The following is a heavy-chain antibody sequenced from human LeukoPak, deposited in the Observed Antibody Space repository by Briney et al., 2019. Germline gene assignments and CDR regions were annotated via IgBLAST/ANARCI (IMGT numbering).Heavy chain of an antibody. V-gene: IGHV1-46*01. J-gene: IGHJ4*02. Sequence: ASVKVSCKASGYSFTTYYMHWMRQAPGQGLEWMGTMNPRGGSTNYAQKFQGRVTMIRDPSTSTVYMGLSSLRFEDTAVYYCARVDDYGGNSVGYWGQGTLVTVSS. CDR3: ARVDDYGGNSVGY. CDR1: GYSFTTYY. D-gene: IGHD4-23*01. CDR2: MNPRGGST.